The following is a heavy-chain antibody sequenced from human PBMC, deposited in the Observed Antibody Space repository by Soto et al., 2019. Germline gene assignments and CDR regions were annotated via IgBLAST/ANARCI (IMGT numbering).Heavy chain of an antibody. D-gene: IGHD4-17*01. J-gene: IGHJ4*02. CDR2: IYYSGNT. CDR1: GGSISTSY. CDR3: ARDDDYAALGY. V-gene: IGHV4-59*01. Sequence: SETLSLTCTVSGGSISTSYWSWLRQPPEKGLEWIGYIYYSGNTNYNPSLKSRVSISVDTSKSQFSLKLSSVTAADTAVYYCARDDDYAALGYWGPGTLVTVSS.